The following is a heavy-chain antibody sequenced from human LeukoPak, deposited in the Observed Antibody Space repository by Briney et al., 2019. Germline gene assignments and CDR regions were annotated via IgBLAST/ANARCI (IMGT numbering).Heavy chain of an antibody. CDR2: IYHSGST. Sequence: SETLSLTCAVSGYSISSGYYWGWIRQPPGKGLEWIGSIYHSGSTYYNPSLKSRVTISVDTSKNQFSLKLSSVTAADTAVYYCARRGVNYDFWSGYLSGFDHWGQGTLVTVSS. CDR3: ARRGVNYDFWSGYLSGFDH. V-gene: IGHV4-38-2*01. J-gene: IGHJ4*02. CDR1: GYSISSGYY. D-gene: IGHD3-3*01.